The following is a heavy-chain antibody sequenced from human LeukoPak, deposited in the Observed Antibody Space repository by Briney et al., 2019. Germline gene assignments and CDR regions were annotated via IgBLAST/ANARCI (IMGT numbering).Heavy chain of an antibody. CDR1: GFTFRSYE. D-gene: IGHD3-22*01. CDR3: TTDLSELDDSGYYAKYFHH. CDR2: IKSKTDGGTI. V-gene: IGHV3-15*01. Sequence: PGGSLRLSCVASGFTFRSYEMNWVRQAPGKGLEWVGRIKSKTDGGTIDYAAPVKGRFTISRDDSKDTLFLQMNSLKTEDTAVYYCTTDLSELDDSGYYAKYFHHWGQGTLVSVSS. J-gene: IGHJ1*01.